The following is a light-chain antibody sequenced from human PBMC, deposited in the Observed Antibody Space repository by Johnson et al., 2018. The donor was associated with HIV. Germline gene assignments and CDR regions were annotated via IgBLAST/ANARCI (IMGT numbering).Light chain of an antibody. Sequence: SVLTQPPSVSAAPGQKVTISCSGSSSNIGNNYVSWYQQLPGTAPKLLIYENTKRPSGIPDRFSGSKSGTTATLVIVGLQPGDEADYYCGTWDAGLSVLYVFGTGTKVTVL. CDR2: ENT. CDR3: GTWDAGLSVLYV. CDR1: SSNIGNNY. J-gene: IGLJ1*01. V-gene: IGLV1-51*02.